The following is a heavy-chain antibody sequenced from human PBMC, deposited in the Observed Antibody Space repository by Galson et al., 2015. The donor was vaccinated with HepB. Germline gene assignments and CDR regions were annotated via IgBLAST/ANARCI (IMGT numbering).Heavy chain of an antibody. CDR1: GYTFTGYY. J-gene: IGHJ4*02. CDR2: INPNSGGT. Sequence: SVKVSCKASGYTFTGYYMHWVRQAPGQGLEWMGWINPNSGGTNYAQKFQGRVTMTRDTSISTAYMELSRLGSDDTAVYYCAREEDCSSTSCYQLDYWGQGTLVTVSS. D-gene: IGHD2-2*01. CDR3: AREEDCSSTSCYQLDY. V-gene: IGHV1-2*02.